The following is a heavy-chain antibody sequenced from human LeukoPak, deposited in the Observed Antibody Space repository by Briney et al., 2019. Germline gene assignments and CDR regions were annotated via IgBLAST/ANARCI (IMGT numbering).Heavy chain of an antibody. J-gene: IGHJ1*01. V-gene: IGHV4-30-4*01. D-gene: IGHD2-8*02. CDR3: ARTSRTGELEYLQH. CDR1: GGSISSGDYY. Sequence: SQTLSLTCTVSGGSISSGDYYWSWIRQPPWKGLEWIGYIYYSGSTYYNPSLKSRVTISVDTSENQFSLRLSSVTAADTGVYYCARTSRTGELEYLQHWGQGTLVTVSS. CDR2: IYYSGST.